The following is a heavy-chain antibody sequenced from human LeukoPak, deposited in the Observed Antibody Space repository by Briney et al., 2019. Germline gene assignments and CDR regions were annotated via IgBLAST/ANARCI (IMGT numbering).Heavy chain of an antibody. J-gene: IGHJ3*02. CDR2: IFPGDSDT. D-gene: IGHD3-10*01. CDR1: GNTFTNYW. CDR3: ARHWNYYGSAEGGGAFDI. V-gene: IGHV5-51*01. Sequence: GESLKISCQGSGNTFTNYWVAWVRQMPGKGLEWMGIIFPGDSDTRYSPSFQGQVTISADKSINTAYLHWSSLRASDTAVYYCARHWNYYGSAEGGGAFDIWGQGTMVTVSS.